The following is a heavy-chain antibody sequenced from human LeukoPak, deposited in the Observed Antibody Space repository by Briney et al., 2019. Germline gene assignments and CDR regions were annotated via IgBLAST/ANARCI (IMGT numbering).Heavy chain of an antibody. V-gene: IGHV3-66*01. CDR2: IYSGGST. D-gene: IGHD2-8*02. CDR1: GFTVRSDY. J-gene: IGHJ4*02. Sequence: PGGSLRLSCAASGFTVRSDYMSWVRQAPGKGLEWVSVIYSGGSTYYADSVRGRFTISRDNSKNTLYLQMNSLRVEDTAVYYCARDLVVGAPDYWGQGTLVTVSS. CDR3: ARDLVVGAPDY.